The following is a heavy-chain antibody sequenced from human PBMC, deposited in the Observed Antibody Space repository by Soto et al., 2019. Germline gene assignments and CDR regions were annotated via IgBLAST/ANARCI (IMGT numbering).Heavy chain of an antibody. CDR2: IYTSGST. J-gene: IGHJ4*02. V-gene: IGHV4-4*07. CDR3: ARSSDIVVVPAAAPFDY. Sequence: QVQLQESGPGLVKPSETLSLTCTVSGGSISSYYWSWIRQPAGKGLEWIGRIYTSGSTNYNPSLKSRVPMSVDTSKNQFSLKLSSVTAADTAVYYCARSSDIVVVPAAAPFDYWGQGTLVTVSS. D-gene: IGHD2-2*01. CDR1: GGSISSYY.